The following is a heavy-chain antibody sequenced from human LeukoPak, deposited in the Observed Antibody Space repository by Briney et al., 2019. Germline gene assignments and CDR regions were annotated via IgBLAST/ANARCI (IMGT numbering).Heavy chain of an antibody. Sequence: GGTLRLSCAASGFTFSSYGLHWVRQAPGKGLDWVSYISSSGNAIYYADSVKGRFTISRDNPKNSLYLQMNSLRVEDSAVYYYARGAAVAAIREDWFDPWGQGTLVTVSS. CDR2: ISSSGNAI. J-gene: IGHJ5*02. V-gene: IGHV3-48*04. CDR1: GFTFSSYG. D-gene: IGHD6-19*01. CDR3: ARGAAVAAIREDWFDP.